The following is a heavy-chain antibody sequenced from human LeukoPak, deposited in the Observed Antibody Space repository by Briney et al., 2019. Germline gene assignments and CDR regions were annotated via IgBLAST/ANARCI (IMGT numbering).Heavy chain of an antibody. Sequence: PGESLKISCKASGYSITSYWIGWVRQVPGKGLEWMGNIYLGGPDSRYRPSFQGQVTISADKSITTAYLQWSSLKASDTAIYYCARRGHGSSWYYFDYWGQGTLVTVSS. CDR1: GYSITSYW. V-gene: IGHV5-51*01. CDR2: IYLGGPDS. J-gene: IGHJ4*02. CDR3: ARRGHGSSWYYFDY. D-gene: IGHD6-13*01.